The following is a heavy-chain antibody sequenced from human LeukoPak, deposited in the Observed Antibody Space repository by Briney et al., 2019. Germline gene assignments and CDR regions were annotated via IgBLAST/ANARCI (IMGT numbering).Heavy chain of an antibody. J-gene: IGHJ2*01. V-gene: IGHV4-38-2*02. Sequence: SETLSLTCTVSGYSISSGYTWGWIRQPPGKGLEWIGSFYHSGSTYYNPSLRSRITISVDTSKNQFSLNLSSVTAADTAVYYCAREMYYDILTGNLCWYFDLWGRGTLVTVSS. D-gene: IGHD3-9*01. CDR1: GYSISSGYT. CDR2: FYHSGST. CDR3: AREMYYDILTGNLCWYFDL.